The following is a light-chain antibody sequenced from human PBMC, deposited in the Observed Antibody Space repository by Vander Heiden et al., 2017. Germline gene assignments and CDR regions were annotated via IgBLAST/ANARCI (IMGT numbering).Light chain of an antibody. CDR1: SSDVGYYNY. V-gene: IGLV2-8*01. CDR2: EVS. J-gene: IGLJ2*01. Sequence: QSALTQPPSAFGSPGPSVTISCTGPSSDVGYYNYVPWYQQHPGKAPKLMIYEVSKRPSGVPDRFSGSKSGNTASLTVSGLQAEDEADYYCGSYAASNNLVFGGGTKLTVL. CDR3: GSYAASNNLV.